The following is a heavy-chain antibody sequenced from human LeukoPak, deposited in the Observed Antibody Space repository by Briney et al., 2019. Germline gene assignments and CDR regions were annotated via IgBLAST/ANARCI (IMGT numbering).Heavy chain of an antibody. CDR3: SREPREQLLPPYTRSVTYFDY. CDR2: INYSGST. V-gene: IGHV4-39*06. J-gene: IGHJ4*02. D-gene: IGHD2-2*01. CDR1: GVSISSYY. Sequence: MAAETLSLTCTVSGVSISSYYWGGLRQPAGKGLEWVGSINYSGSTYYNPSRKRRDTISIEKCKNQFALKLSSADAADPAVFYCSREPREQLLPPYTRSVTYFDYWGQGTLVTVSS.